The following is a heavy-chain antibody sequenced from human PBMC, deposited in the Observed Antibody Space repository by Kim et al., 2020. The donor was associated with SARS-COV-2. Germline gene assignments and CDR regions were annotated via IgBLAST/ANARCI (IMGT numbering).Heavy chain of an antibody. J-gene: IGHJ4*02. CDR3: ARGEAGRGDFDY. Sequence: NYNPSLKSRVTISVDTSKNQFSLKLSSVTAADTAVYYCARGEAGRGDFDYWGQGTLVTVSS. D-gene: IGHD6-19*01. V-gene: IGHV4-34*01.